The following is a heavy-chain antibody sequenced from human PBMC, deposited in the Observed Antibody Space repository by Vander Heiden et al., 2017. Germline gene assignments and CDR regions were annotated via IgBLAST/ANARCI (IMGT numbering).Heavy chain of an antibody. J-gene: IGHJ4*02. Sequence: EVQLVESGGGLVQPGGSLRLSCAASGFTFSSYDMHWVRQATGKGLDWVSAIGTAGDTYYPGSVKGRFTISRENAKNSLYLQMNSLRAGDTAVYYCARVRYSSSWLFDYWGKGTLVTVSS. CDR1: GFTFSSYD. CDR3: ARVRYSSSWLFDY. V-gene: IGHV3-13*01. CDR2: IGTAGDT. D-gene: IGHD6-13*01.